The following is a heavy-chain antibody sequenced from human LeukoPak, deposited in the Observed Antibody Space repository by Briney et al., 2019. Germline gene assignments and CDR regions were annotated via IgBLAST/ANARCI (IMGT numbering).Heavy chain of an antibody. J-gene: IGHJ4*02. CDR2: ISAYNGNT. CDR3: AADSRYSSGWYGVLTDY. CDR1: GYTFTSYG. V-gene: IGHV1-18*01. D-gene: IGHD6-19*01. Sequence: ASVKVSCKASGYTFTSYGISWVRQAPGQGLEWMGWISAYNGNTNYAQKLQGRVTMTTDTSRSTAYMELRSLRSEDTAVYYCAADSRYSSGWYGVLTDYWGQGTLVTVSS.